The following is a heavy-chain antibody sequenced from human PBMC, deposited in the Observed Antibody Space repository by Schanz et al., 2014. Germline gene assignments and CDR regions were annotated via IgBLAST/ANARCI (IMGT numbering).Heavy chain of an antibody. V-gene: IGHV3-30*19. J-gene: IGHJ4*02. D-gene: IGHD5-18*01. CDR3: AREMDTAIGDY. CDR2: ISYDGNNK. CDR1: GFTFSSYG. Sequence: QVQLVESGGDVVQPGRSLRLSCAASGFTFSSYGMHWVRQAPGKGLEWVAVISYDGNNKFYTDSVKGRFTISRDNSRNTLYLEIDTLRPEDTAVYFCAREMDTAIGDYWGQGTLVTVSS.